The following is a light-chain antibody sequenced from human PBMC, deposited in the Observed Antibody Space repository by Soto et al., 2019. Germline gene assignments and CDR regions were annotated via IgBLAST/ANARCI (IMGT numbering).Light chain of an antibody. CDR1: ESISRH. Sequence: DIQMTQSPSSLSASVGDRVTITCRASESISRHLNWYQQKPGKAPNLLIYAASTLQNGVPSRFSGSGSGTDFTLTISSLQPEDFATYYCQQSYSNLSLSFGQGTRLEIK. J-gene: IGKJ5*01. CDR3: QQSYSNLSLS. CDR2: AAS. V-gene: IGKV1-39*01.